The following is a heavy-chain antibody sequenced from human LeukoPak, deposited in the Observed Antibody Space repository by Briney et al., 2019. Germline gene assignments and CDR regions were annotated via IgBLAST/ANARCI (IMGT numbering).Heavy chain of an antibody. J-gene: IGHJ4*02. D-gene: IGHD3-22*01. Sequence: SETLSLTCTVSGGSISSGDYYWSWLRQPPGTGLEWLGYIYYSGSTYYNPSLKSRVTISVDTSKNQFSLKLSSVTAADTAVYYCASSYYYDSSGYTPIDYWGQGTLVTVSS. CDR3: ASSYYYDSSGYTPIDY. V-gene: IGHV4-30-4*01. CDR2: IYYSGST. CDR1: GGSISSGDYY.